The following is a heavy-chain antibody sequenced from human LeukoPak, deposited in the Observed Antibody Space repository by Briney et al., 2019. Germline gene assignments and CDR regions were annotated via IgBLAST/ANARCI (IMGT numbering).Heavy chain of an antibody. D-gene: IGHD1-14*01. V-gene: IGHV1-18*01. J-gene: IGHJ4*02. CDR2: VSAYNGHT. CDR3: ARGELGGITGTTCLDY. CDR1: GGTFSSYA. Sequence: ASVKVSCKASGGTFSSYAISWVRQAPGQGLEWMGWVSAYNGHTDYVQKLQDRVTMTTDTSTSTAYMELRSLRSDDTAVYYCARGELGGITGTTCLDYWGQGTLVTVSS.